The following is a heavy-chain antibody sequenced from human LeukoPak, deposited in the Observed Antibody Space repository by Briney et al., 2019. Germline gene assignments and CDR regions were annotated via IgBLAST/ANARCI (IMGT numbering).Heavy chain of an antibody. CDR2: IRYDGSNK. J-gene: IGHJ4*02. CDR3: ARDSSSWYVGLDY. Sequence: GGSLRLSCAASGFIFSSYGMHWVRQAPGKGLEWVAFIRYDGSNKYNADSVKGRFTISRDNAKNSLYLQMNSLRAEDTAVYYCARDSSSWYVGLDYWGQGTLVTVSS. CDR1: GFIFSSYG. D-gene: IGHD6-13*01. V-gene: IGHV3-30*02.